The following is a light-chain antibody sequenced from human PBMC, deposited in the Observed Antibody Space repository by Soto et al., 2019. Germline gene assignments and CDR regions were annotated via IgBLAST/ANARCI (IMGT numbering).Light chain of an antibody. CDR2: GTS. Sequence: EIVMTQSPATLSLSPGERVTLSCRASQSISSNLAWYQQKPGQAPSLLMYGTSTRATGIPARFSGSGSGTEFTLTISRLQSEDFAVYYCQQYNTWSSITFGQGTRLEIK. CDR3: QQYNTWSSIT. V-gene: IGKV3-15*01. J-gene: IGKJ5*01. CDR1: QSISSN.